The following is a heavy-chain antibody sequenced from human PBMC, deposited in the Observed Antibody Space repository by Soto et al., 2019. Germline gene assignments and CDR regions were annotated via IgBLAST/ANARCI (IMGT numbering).Heavy chain of an antibody. CDR2: ISGSGGST. J-gene: IGHJ4*02. Sequence: EVQLLESGGGLVQPGGSLRLSCAASGFTFSSYAMSWVRQAPGKGLEWVSAISGSGGSTYYADSVKGRFTISRDNSKNXLDLQMNSLRAEDTAVYYCAKAPPLTMMAGVPFDYWGQGTLVTVSS. V-gene: IGHV3-23*01. CDR3: AKAPPLTMMAGVPFDY. CDR1: GFTFSSYA. D-gene: IGHD3-22*01.